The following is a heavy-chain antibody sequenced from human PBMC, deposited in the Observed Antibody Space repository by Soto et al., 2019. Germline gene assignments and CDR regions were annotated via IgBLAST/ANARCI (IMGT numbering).Heavy chain of an antibody. CDR3: ARAPIMVRGVIDWFDP. J-gene: IGHJ5*02. CDR2: IYYSGST. CDR1: GCXISSGDYY. V-gene: IGHV4-30-4*01. Sequence: LSLNLTFSGCXISSGDYYWSWIRQPPGKGLEWIGYIYYSGSTYYNPSLKSRVNISLETSKNQFSLKLSSVNAAETALYSCARAPIMVRGVIDWFDPWGQGTLGTVS. D-gene: IGHD3-10*01.